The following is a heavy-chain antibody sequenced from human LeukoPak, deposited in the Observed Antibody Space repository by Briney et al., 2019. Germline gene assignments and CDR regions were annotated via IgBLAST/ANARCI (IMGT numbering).Heavy chain of an antibody. D-gene: IGHD1-26*01. CDR3: ARDSGSYQN. J-gene: IGHJ4*02. V-gene: IGHV3-21*01. Sequence: GGSLRLSCAASGFTFRDYTMNWVRQAPGKGLEWVSAISKSSTYIKYADSVKGRFTVSRDNAKNSLFLQMNSLRAEDTAVYYCARDSGSYQNWGQGTLVTVSS. CDR2: ISKSSTYI. CDR1: GFTFRDYT.